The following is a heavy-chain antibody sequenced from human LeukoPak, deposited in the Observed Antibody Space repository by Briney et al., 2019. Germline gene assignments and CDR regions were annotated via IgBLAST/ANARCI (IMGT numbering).Heavy chain of an antibody. CDR1: GGSISSSYW. Sequence: SGTLSLTCGVSGGSISSSYWWSWVRQPPGKGLEWIGEIYHSGSTNYNPSLKSRVTISVDTSGNQFSLKLSSVTAADTAVYYCARSRITYYYGSGRGGLLDYWGQGTLVTVSS. CDR2: IYHSGST. V-gene: IGHV4-4*02. J-gene: IGHJ4*02. D-gene: IGHD3-10*01. CDR3: ARSRITYYYGSGRGGLLDY.